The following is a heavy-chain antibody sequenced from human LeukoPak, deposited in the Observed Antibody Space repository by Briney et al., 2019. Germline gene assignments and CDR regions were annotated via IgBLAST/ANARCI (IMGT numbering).Heavy chain of an antibody. CDR3: ATNWDIVVVPDYYYYGMDV. CDR2: IYYSGST. D-gene: IGHD2-2*01. V-gene: IGHV4-30-4*01. J-gene: IGHJ6*02. CDR1: GGSLSSGDYY. Sequence: SETLSLTCTVSGGSLSSGDYYWSWIRQPPGKGLEWVGYIYYSGSTYYNPSLKSRVTISVDTSKNQFSLKLSSVTAADTAVYYCATNWDIVVVPDYYYYGMDVWGQGTTVTVSS.